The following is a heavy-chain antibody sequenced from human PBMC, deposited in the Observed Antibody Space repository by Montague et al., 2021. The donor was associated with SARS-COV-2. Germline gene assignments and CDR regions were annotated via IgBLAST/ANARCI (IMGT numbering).Heavy chain of an antibody. CDR1: GASTNSNSYY. V-gene: IGHV4-39*01. CDR2: FYYTGYT. CDR3: ARHGYYETYDAFDI. Sequence: SETLSLTCAVSGASTNSNSYYWGWIRQPPGKGLDWIGSFYYTGYTCYTPSLKSRVTISGDTSKNRFSLKLSSVTAADTAVYYCARHGYYETYDAFDIWGQGTMVTVSS. J-gene: IGHJ3*02. D-gene: IGHD3-22*01.